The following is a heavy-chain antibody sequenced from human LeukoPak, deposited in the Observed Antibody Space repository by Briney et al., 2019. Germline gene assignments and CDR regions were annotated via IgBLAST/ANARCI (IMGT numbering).Heavy chain of an antibody. CDR3: ARDTGYSYYYMDV. V-gene: IGHV3-21*01. CDR1: GFTFSSYS. J-gene: IGHJ6*03. Sequence: AGGSLRLSCAASGFTFSSYSMNWVRQAPGKGLEWVSSISSSSSYINYADSVKGRFTISRDNAKNSLYLQMNSLRAEDTAVYYCARDTGYSYYYMDVWGKGTTVTVSS. CDR2: ISSSSSYI.